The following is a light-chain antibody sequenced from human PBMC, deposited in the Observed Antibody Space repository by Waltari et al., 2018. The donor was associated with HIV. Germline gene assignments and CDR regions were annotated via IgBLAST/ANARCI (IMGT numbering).Light chain of an antibody. CDR3: QSYDGSLGGYV. Sequence: SVLTQPPSVSGAPGQRVTISCPGTISNIGAGYAVHWYQQLPGTAPKLLIYGHTNRPSGVPDRFSGSKSGTSASLAITGLQAEDEADYYCQSYDGSLGGYVFGTGTAVTVL. J-gene: IGLJ1*01. CDR2: GHT. CDR1: ISNIGAGYA. V-gene: IGLV1-40*01.